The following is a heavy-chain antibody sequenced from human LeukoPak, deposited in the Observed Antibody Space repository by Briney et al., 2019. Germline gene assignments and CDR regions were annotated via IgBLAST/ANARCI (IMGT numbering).Heavy chain of an antibody. Sequence: SVKVSCKASGGTFSSYAISWVRQAPGQGLEWMGGLIPIFGTANYAQKFQGRVTITADESTSTAYMELSSLRSEDTAVYYCARDLSYCSGGSCYSTVTMDVWGQGTTVTVSS. CDR2: LIPIFGTA. D-gene: IGHD2-15*01. V-gene: IGHV1-69*13. CDR3: ARDLSYCSGGSCYSTVTMDV. J-gene: IGHJ6*02. CDR1: GGTFSSYA.